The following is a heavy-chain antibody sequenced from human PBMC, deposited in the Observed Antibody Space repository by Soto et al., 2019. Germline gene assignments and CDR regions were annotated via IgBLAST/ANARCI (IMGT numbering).Heavy chain of an antibody. Sequence: QVQLVQSGAEVKKPGASVKVYCKASGYIFTNYDINWVRQATGQGLEYLGWINPNSGNTGYVQKFQGRVPMTRNTSINTAYMELNSLRSEDTAVYYCARGIKYGDYSRWFDPWGQGTLVTVSA. D-gene: IGHD4-17*01. J-gene: IGHJ5*02. V-gene: IGHV1-8*01. CDR1: GYIFTNYD. CDR2: INPNSGNT. CDR3: ARGIKYGDYSRWFDP.